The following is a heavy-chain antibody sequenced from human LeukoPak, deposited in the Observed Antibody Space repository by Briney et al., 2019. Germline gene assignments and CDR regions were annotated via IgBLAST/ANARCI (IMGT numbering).Heavy chain of an antibody. J-gene: IGHJ5*02. Sequence: SETLSLTCTVSGGSINDYYWTWIRQAPGKGLEWIGYISNSGTTDYNPSLKSRVTMSVVTSNNEFSLRLTSVTAADTAMYYCARVVRGAVTSNCFDPWGQGTLVTVSS. CDR1: GGSINDYY. CDR2: ISNSGTT. CDR3: ARVVRGAVTSNCFDP. D-gene: IGHD4-17*01. V-gene: IGHV4-59*01.